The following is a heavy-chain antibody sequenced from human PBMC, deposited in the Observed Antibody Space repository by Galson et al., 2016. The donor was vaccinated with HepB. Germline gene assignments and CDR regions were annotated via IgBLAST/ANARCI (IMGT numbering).Heavy chain of an antibody. CDR3: AHSRRVALVGEATGYYIMDV. J-gene: IGHJ6*02. V-gene: IGHV2-5*02. D-gene: IGHD3-10*01. CDR1: GFSLNTYAVG. CDR2: IYWDDDK. Sequence: PALVKPTQTLTLTCTFSGFSLNTYAVGVGWMRQLPGKAPEWLALIYWDDDKGYSPSLQSRLSITKDTSKNQVVLTLTNMDPEDTATYYCAHSRRVALVGEATGYYIMDVWGQGTAVTVSS.